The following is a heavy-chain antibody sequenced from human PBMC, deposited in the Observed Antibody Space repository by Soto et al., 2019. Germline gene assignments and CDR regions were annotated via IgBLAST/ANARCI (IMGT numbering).Heavy chain of an antibody. CDR2: INPDGGTT. D-gene: IGHD2-21*01. Sequence: QVQLVQSGAEVMKPGASVKVSCKASGYSFTDYFVHWVRQAPGQGPEWMGIINPDGGTTGYAQKVQGRVTLTSDASTNTLYMELRGLNSDDTAVYYCASLIGVDVLRDYWGQGNRVTVSS. CDR1: GYSFTDYF. J-gene: IGHJ4*02. V-gene: IGHV1-46*01. CDR3: ASLIGVDVLRDY.